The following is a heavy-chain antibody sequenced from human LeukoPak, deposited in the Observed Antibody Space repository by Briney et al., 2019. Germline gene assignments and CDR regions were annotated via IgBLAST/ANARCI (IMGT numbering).Heavy chain of an antibody. CDR3: ARGGVGATLDAFDI. CDR1: GGSFSGYY. D-gene: IGHD1-26*01. CDR2: INHSGTT. V-gene: IGHV4-34*01. J-gene: IGHJ3*02. Sequence: PSETLSLTCAVYGGSFSGYYWSGVRQPPGKGLKWIGEINHSGTTNYNPSLKSRVTISVDTSKNQFTLKLSSVTAADTAVYYCARGGVGATLDAFDIWGQGTMVTVSS.